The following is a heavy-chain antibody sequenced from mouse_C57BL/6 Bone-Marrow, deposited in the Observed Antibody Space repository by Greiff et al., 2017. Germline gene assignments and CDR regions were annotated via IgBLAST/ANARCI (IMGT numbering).Heavy chain of an antibody. D-gene: IGHD1-1*01. CDR2: LWPGGGT. CDR1: GFSLTSYA. V-gene: IGHV2-9-1*01. Sequence: QVQLKEPGPGLVAPSQSLSITCTVSGFSLTSYAISWVRQPPGQGLEWLGVLWPGGGTNYNSALKSRLSISQDNSKRQVFLKMTKLQTDDTAGYDCAQENYHGSMDYWGKGTSVTVSS. CDR3: AQENYHGSMDY. J-gene: IGHJ4*01.